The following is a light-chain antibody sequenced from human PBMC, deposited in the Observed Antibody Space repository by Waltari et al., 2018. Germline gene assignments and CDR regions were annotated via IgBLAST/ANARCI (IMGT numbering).Light chain of an antibody. CDR3: QVWDSTTYMV. J-gene: IGLJ2*01. V-gene: IGLV3-1*01. Sequence: SYEVTQSPSVSVSPGQTARITCSGNRLAYKYVCWYQQNPGQSPVLVIYQDRKRPSGIPERFSGSNYGDTATLTISETQAVDEGDYYCQVWDSTTYMVFGGGTKLTVL. CDR1: RLAYKY. CDR2: QDR.